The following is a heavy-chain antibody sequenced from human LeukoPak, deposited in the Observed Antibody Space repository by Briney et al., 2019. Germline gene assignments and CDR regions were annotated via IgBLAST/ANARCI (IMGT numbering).Heavy chain of an antibody. CDR2: ISSSSSTI. CDR3: ARAPTVTTPKTFGY. J-gene: IGHJ4*02. D-gene: IGHD4-17*01. V-gene: IGHV3-48*01. Sequence: GGSLRLSCAASGFTFSSYSMNWVRKAPGRGLEWVSYISSSSSTIYYADSVKGRFTISRDNAKNSLYLQMNSLRAEDTAVYYCARAPTVTTPKTFGYWGQGTLFTVSS. CDR1: GFTFSSYS.